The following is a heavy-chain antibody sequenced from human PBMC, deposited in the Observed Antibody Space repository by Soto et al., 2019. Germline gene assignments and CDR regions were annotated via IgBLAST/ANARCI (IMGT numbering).Heavy chain of an antibody. CDR2: ISAYNGNT. D-gene: IGHD3-22*01. CDR1: GYTFTSYG. CDR3: SRSLSGYITHFDS. Sequence: QVQLVQSGAEVKKPGASVKVSCKASGYTFTSYGISWVRQAPGQGLEWMGWISAYNGNTNYAQKLQGRVTMTTDTSTRPAYMERRSLRPDDTAVYYCSRSLSGYITHFDSWGQGTLVTVSS. V-gene: IGHV1-18*01. J-gene: IGHJ4*02.